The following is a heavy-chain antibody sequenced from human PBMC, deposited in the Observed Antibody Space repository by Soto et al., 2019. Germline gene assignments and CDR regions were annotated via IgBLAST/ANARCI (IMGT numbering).Heavy chain of an antibody. CDR1: GFTFSSYG. CDR2: IWYDGSNK. J-gene: IGHJ5*02. D-gene: IGHD2-8*01. Sequence: PGGSLRLSCAASGFTFSSYGMHWVHQAPGKGLEWVAVIWYDGSNKYYADSVKGRFTISRDNSKNTLYLQMNSLRAEDTAVYYCARESGGYCTNGVCYTRGWFDPWGQGTMVTVYS. CDR3: ARESGGYCTNGVCYTRGWFDP. V-gene: IGHV3-33*01.